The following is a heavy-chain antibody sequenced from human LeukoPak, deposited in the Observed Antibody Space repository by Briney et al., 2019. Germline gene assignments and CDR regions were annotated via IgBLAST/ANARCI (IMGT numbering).Heavy chain of an antibody. CDR2: ISSSSSYI. V-gene: IGHV3-21*01. J-gene: IGHJ4*02. CDR1: GFTFSSYS. D-gene: IGHD1-26*01. CDR3: AKDVSGSYFFYY. Sequence: PGGSLRLSCAASGFTFSSYSMNWVRQAPGKGLEWVSSISSSSSYIYYADSVKGRFTISRDNSKNTLYLQMNSLRAEDTAVYYCAKDVSGSYFFYYWGQGTLVTVSS.